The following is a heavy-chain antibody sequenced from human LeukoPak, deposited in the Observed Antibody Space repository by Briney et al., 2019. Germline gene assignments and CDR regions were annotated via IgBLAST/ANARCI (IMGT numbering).Heavy chain of an antibody. D-gene: IGHD3-16*02. Sequence: SETLSLTCAVYGGSFSGYYWSWIRQPPGKGLEWIGEINHSGSTNYNPSLKSRVTISVDTSKNQFSLKLSSVTAADTAVYYCARGSRYYDYVWGSYRPRSNFDYWGQGTLVTVSS. V-gene: IGHV4-34*01. CDR3: ARGSRYYDYVWGSYRPRSNFDY. J-gene: IGHJ4*02. CDR2: INHSGST. CDR1: GGSFSGYY.